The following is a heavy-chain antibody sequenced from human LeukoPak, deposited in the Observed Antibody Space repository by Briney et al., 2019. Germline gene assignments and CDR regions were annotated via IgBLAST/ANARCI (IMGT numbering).Heavy chain of an antibody. Sequence: PGGSLRLSCAASGFTVSGNYMSWVRQAPGKGLEWVSVIYSAGSTFYADSVKGRFTISRDNSKNTLYAEMTSLRAEDTAVYYCATLASGYSSPFDYWGQGTLVTVSS. CDR3: ATLASGYSSPFDY. V-gene: IGHV3-53*01. CDR2: IYSAGST. CDR1: GFTVSGNY. J-gene: IGHJ4*02. D-gene: IGHD6-13*01.